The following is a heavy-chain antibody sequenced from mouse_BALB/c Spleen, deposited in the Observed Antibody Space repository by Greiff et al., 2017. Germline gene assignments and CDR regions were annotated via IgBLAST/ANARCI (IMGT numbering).Heavy chain of an antibody. CDR1: GFNIKDYY. D-gene: IGHD2-12*01. CDR3: YGRDSGFAY. Sequence: VQLKQSGAELVRSGASVKLSCTASGFNIKDYYMHWVKQRPEQGLEWIGWIDPENGDTEYAPKFQGKATMTADTSSNTAYLQLSSLTSEDTAVYYCYGRDSGFAYWGQGTLVTVSA. J-gene: IGHJ3*01. CDR2: IDPENGDT. V-gene: IGHV14-4*02.